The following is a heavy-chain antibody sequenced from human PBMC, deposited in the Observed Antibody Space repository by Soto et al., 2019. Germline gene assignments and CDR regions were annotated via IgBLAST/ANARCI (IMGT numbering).Heavy chain of an antibody. V-gene: IGHV3-33*08. CDR2: ISDDGNYK. Sequence: QVQLVESGGGVVQPGRSLRLSCGASGFRFSDHGMHWVRQAPGKGLEWVAVISDDGNYKKHANSMEGRLTISRDNSKNTLFLEMNSLRVEDTGVYYCVRGCPGSTTCFILDFWGKGTHVIVSS. CDR3: VRGCPGSTTCFILDF. CDR1: GFRFSDHG. J-gene: IGHJ4*02. D-gene: IGHD1-26*01.